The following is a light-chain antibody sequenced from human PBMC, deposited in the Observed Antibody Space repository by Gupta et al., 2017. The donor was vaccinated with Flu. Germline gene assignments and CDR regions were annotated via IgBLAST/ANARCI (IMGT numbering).Light chain of an antibody. CDR3: SSYTSTRTWV. V-gene: IGLV2-14*01. J-gene: IGLJ3*02. CDR2: EVN. CDR1: SSDVGGFNY. Sequence: SITISCTATSSDVGGFNYVSWYQQHPGKVPKLMIYEVNYRPSGVSNRFSGSKSGNTASLTISGLQAEDEADYYCSSYTSTRTWVFGGGTKLTVL.